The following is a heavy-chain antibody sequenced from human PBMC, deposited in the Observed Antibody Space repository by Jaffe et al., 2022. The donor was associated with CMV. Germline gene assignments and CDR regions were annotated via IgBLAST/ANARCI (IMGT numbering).Heavy chain of an antibody. CDR3: AKDPWYDYGDYRHDAFDI. V-gene: IGHV3-23*01. CDR2: ISGSGGST. CDR1: GFTFSSYA. Sequence: EVQLLESGGGLVQPGGSLRLSCAASGFTFSSYAMSWVRQAPGKGLEWVSAISGSGGSTYYADSVKGRFTISRDNSKNTLYLQMNSLRAEDTAVYYCAKDPWYDYGDYRHDAFDIWGQGTMVTVSS. J-gene: IGHJ3*02. D-gene: IGHD4-17*01.